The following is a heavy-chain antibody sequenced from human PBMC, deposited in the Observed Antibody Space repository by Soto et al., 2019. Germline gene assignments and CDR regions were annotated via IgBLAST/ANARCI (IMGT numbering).Heavy chain of an antibody. J-gene: IGHJ4*02. CDR1: GFTFTSYS. Sequence: EVQLVESGGGLVQPGGSLRLSCAASGFTFTSYSMTWVRQAPGKGLEWVSSISSSSAHIYYADSVKDRFTISRDNAKNSLYLQMNRLRDGDTAVYYCARDIGVILTGDYSLYFDSWGQGTLVTVSS. CDR3: ARDIGVILTGDYSLYFDS. D-gene: IGHD3-9*01. V-gene: IGHV3-48*02. CDR2: ISSSSAHI.